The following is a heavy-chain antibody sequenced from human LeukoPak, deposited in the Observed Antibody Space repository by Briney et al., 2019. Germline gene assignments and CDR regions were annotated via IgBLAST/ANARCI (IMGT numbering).Heavy chain of an antibody. J-gene: IGHJ4*02. CDR3: AGGIFGVVTHGLFDY. CDR2: IYTSGST. D-gene: IGHD3-3*01. Sequence: TLSLTCTVSGGSISSGSYYWSWIRQPAGKGLEWIGRIYTSGSTNYNPSLKSRVTISVDTSKNQFSLKLSSVTAADTAVYYCAGGIFGVVTHGLFDYWGQGTLATVSS. V-gene: IGHV4-61*02. CDR1: GGSISSGSYY.